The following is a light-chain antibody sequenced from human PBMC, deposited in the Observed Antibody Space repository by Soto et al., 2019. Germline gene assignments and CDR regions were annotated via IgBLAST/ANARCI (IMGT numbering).Light chain of an antibody. J-gene: IGLJ2*01. CDR1: SSDVGGYNY. CDR2: EVS. V-gene: IGLV2-14*01. CDR3: SSYTSSSTV. Sequence: QSVLTQPASVSGSPGQSITISCTGTSSDVGGYNYVSWYQQHPGKAPKLMIYEVSNRPSGVSNRYSGSKSGNTASLTISELQAGDEADYYCSSYTSSSTVFGGGTKLPVL.